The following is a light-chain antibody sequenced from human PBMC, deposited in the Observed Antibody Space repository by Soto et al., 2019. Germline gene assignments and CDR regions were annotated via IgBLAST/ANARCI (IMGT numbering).Light chain of an antibody. CDR1: QSVGSTY. Sequence: EIVRTQSPGTPYLSPGERATLSCRASQSVGSTYLAWYKQKPGQAPRLLIYGTSSRATGIPDRVSGNGSGTDFTLTISRLAPEDFAVYFCQKYGSLPRTFGPGNRLPIK. V-gene: IGKV3-20*01. J-gene: IGKJ2*01. CDR2: GTS. CDR3: QKYGSLPRT.